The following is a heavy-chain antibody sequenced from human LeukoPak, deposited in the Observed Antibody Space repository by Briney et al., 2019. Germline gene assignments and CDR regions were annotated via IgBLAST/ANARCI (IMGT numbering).Heavy chain of an antibody. Sequence: SETLSLTCAVYGGSFSGYYWSWIRQPPGKGLEWIGEINHSGSTNYNPSLKSRVTISVDTSKNQFSLKLSSVTAADTAVYYCAVGAVAGGPFDYWGQGTLVTVSS. D-gene: IGHD6-19*01. CDR3: AVGAVAGGPFDY. J-gene: IGHJ4*02. CDR1: GGSFSGYY. CDR2: INHSGST. V-gene: IGHV4-34*01.